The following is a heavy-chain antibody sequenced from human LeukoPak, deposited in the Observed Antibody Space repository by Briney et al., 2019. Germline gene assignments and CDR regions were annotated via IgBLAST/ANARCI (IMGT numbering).Heavy chain of an antibody. J-gene: IGHJ5*02. D-gene: IGHD3-22*01. CDR3: AKDFKAYNSDTSGPPPWWFDP. Sequence: PGGSLRLSCAASGFTFSSYWMSWVRQAPGKGLEWVANIKQDGSEKYYVDSMKGRFTISRDNAKNSLYLQMNSLRAEDTAVYYCAKDFKAYNSDTSGPPPWWFDPWGQGTLVTVSS. CDR1: GFTFSSYW. V-gene: IGHV3-7*03. CDR2: IKQDGSEK.